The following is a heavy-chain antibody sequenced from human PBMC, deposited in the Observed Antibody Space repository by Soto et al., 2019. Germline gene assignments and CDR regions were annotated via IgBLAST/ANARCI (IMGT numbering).Heavy chain of an antibody. D-gene: IGHD3-22*01. CDR2: IYYSGFT. CDR3: ARDQNSSGYLDY. V-gene: IGHV4-59*01. CDR1: GGSISRYY. Sequence: PSETLSLTCTVSGGSISRYYWSWIRQPPGKGLEWIGYIYYSGFTDYNPSLKSRVTISEDTSKNQFSLRLTSVTAADTAVYYCARDQNSSGYLDYWGQGILVTVSS. J-gene: IGHJ4*02.